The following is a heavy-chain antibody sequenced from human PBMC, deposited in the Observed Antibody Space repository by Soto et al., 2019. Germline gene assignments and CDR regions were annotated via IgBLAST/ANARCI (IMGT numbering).Heavy chain of an antibody. CDR3: ARAPSAARPYYYGLDV. V-gene: IGHV4-39*01. CDR2: IYYSGNT. Sequence: QLQLQESGPGLVQPPETLSLTCTVSGGSISSGSYYWGWVRQPPGKGLEWIGSIYYSGNTYYNPSLKSRVIISVDTSKKQFSLRLTSVTAADTAVYYCARAPSAARPYYYGLDVWGQGTTVTVSS. CDR1: GGSISSGSYY. J-gene: IGHJ6*02. D-gene: IGHD6-6*01.